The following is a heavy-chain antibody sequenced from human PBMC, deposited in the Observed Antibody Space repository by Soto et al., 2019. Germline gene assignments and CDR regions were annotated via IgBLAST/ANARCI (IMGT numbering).Heavy chain of an antibody. CDR2: INHSGST. Sequence: QVQLQQWGAGLLKPSETLSLTCAVYGGSFSGYYWSWIRQPPGKGLEWIGEINHSGSTNYNPSLKSRVTISVDTSKNQFSLKLSSVTAADTAVYYCARGLLLWFGEADYYYYGMDVRGQGTTVTVSS. CDR3: ARGLLLWFGEADYYYYGMDV. D-gene: IGHD3-10*01. CDR1: GGSFSGYY. V-gene: IGHV4-34*01. J-gene: IGHJ6*02.